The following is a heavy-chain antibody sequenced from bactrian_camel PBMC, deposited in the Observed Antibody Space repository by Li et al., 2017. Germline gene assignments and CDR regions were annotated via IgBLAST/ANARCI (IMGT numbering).Heavy chain of an antibody. Sequence: HVQLVESGGGSVQVGGSLRLVCAASGYTYNSSCLGWFRQAPGKEREAVAAVYTRDGTTDYADSVKGRFTISLENANAKKTVYLQLNSLKTEDTAMYYCANARFGLVAGASRGQGTQVTV. D-gene: IGHD6*01. J-gene: IGHJ4*01. CDR1: GYTYNSSC. V-gene: IGHV3S1*01. CDR2: VYTRDGTT.